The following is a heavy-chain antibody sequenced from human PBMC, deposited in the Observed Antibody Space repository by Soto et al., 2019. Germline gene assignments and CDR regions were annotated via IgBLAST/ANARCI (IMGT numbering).Heavy chain of an antibody. CDR1: GGTFSSYA. CDR2: IIPIFGTA. V-gene: IGHV1-69*13. Sequence: ASVKVSCKASGGTFSSYAISWVRQAPGQGLEWMGGIIPIFGTANYAQKFQGRVTITADESTSTAYMELSSLRSEDTAVYYCARAENYGSGSYYNPNHYGMDVWGQGTTVTVSS. J-gene: IGHJ6*02. D-gene: IGHD3-10*01. CDR3: ARAENYGSGSYYNPNHYGMDV.